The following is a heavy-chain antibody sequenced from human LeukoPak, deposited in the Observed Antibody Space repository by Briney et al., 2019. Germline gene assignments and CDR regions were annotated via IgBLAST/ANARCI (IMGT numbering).Heavy chain of an antibody. Sequence: PSETLSLTCTVSGGSISSYYWSWIRQPPGKGLEWIGYIYYSGSTNYNPSLKSRVTISVDTSKNQFSLKLSSVTAADTAVYYCARDLVTMVRGPIVYWGQGTLVTVSS. D-gene: IGHD3-10*01. J-gene: IGHJ4*02. CDR2: IYYSGST. CDR1: GGSISSYY. V-gene: IGHV4-59*12. CDR3: ARDLVTMVRGPIVY.